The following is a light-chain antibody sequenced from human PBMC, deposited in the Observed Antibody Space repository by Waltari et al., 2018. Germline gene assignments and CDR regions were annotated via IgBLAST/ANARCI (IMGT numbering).Light chain of an antibody. V-gene: IGLV3-21*03. Sequence: SYTLTQPPAVSVAPGKTATITCGGNQIGNKRVHWYQLKPGQAPVLVISDDDDRPSGIPERFSGSNSWSTATLTISRVEAGDEADYFCQVWDSNSDHVVVFGGGTKLTVL. J-gene: IGLJ2*01. CDR3: QVWDSNSDHVVV. CDR2: DDD. CDR1: QIGNKR.